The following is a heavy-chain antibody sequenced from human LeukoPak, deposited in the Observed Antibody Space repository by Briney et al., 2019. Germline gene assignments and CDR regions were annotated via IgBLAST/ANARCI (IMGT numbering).Heavy chain of an antibody. Sequence: SETLSLTCTVSGGSIRSYYWAWIRQPAGKGLEWIGRIYSSGSTNYNPSLKSRVIMSVDTSKNQFSLKLSPVTAADTAVYYCAREDYGDGNWFDPWGQGTLVTVSS. CDR2: IYSSGST. V-gene: IGHV4-4*07. CDR1: GGSIRSYY. D-gene: IGHD4-17*01. CDR3: AREDYGDGNWFDP. J-gene: IGHJ5*02.